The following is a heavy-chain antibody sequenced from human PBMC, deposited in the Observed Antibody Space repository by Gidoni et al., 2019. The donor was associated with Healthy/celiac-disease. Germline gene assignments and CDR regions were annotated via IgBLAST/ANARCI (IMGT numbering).Heavy chain of an antibody. Sequence: QVQLQQWGAGLLKPSETLSLTCAVYGGSFSGSYWSWIRQPPGKGLEWIGEINHSGSTNYNPSLKSRVTISVDTSKNQFSLKLSSVTAADTAVYYCARLHKGGYSYGYSSNWFDPWGQGTLVTVSS. D-gene: IGHD5-18*01. J-gene: IGHJ5*02. CDR3: ARLHKGGYSYGYSSNWFDP. CDR1: GGSFSGSY. V-gene: IGHV4-34*01. CDR2: INHSGST.